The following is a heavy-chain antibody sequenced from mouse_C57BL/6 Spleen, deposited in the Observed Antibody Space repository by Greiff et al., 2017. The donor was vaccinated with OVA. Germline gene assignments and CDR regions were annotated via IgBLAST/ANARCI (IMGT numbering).Heavy chain of an antibody. CDR3: ARPSHGSSYGYFDV. V-gene: IGHV5-9*01. CDR1: GFTFSSYT. CDR2: ISGGGGNT. D-gene: IGHD1-1*01. J-gene: IGHJ1*03. Sequence: EVKLMESGGGLVKPGGSLKLSCAASGFTFSSYTMSWVRQTPEKRLEWVATISGGGGNTYYPDSVKGRFTISRDNATNTLYLQMSSLRSEDTALYYCARPSHGSSYGYFDVWGTGTTVTVSS.